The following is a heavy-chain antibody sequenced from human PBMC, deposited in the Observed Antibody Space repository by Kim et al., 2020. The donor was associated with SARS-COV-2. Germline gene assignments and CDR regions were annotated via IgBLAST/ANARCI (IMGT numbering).Heavy chain of an antibody. V-gene: IGHV4-30-2*01. D-gene: IGHD6-13*01. Sequence: SETLSLTCTVSGDSMSNGAYSWSWIRQPPGKGLEWIGHIYYSGSAYYNPSLASRVALSVDRSTNQFFLKLRSVTAADAAVYFCVRDIPAAGGDYFAPWG. J-gene: IGHJ5*02. CDR3: VRDIPAAGGDYFAP. CDR2: IYYSGSA. CDR1: GDSMSNGAYS.